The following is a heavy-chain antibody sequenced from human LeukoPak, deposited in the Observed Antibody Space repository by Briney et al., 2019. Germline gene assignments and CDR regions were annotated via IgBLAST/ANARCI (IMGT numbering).Heavy chain of an antibody. D-gene: IGHD5-18*01. CDR3: ARDRSRCNY. Sequence: GGSLRLSCAASGFTFSSYWMSWVRQAPGKGLEWVATIKEDGSEKYYVDSVRGRFTISRDNAKNSLYLQMNSLRAEDTAVYYCARDRSRCNYWGQGTLVTVSS. CDR2: IKEDGSEK. V-gene: IGHV3-7*01. CDR1: GFTFSSYW. J-gene: IGHJ4*02.